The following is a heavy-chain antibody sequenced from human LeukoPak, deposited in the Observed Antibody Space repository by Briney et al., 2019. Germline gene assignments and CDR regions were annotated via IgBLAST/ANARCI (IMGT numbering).Heavy chain of an antibody. Sequence: PGGSLRLSCAACGFTFTNYWMSWVRQAPGKGLEWVASIRQDGSETYYVDSVKGRFTISRDNAKNSLYLQMNSLRAEDTAMYFCARDGGYCGAGSCYDYWGQGTLVTVSS. CDR2: IRQDGSET. CDR1: GFTFTNYW. J-gene: IGHJ4*02. D-gene: IGHD2-15*01. V-gene: IGHV3-7*01. CDR3: ARDGGYCGAGSCYDY.